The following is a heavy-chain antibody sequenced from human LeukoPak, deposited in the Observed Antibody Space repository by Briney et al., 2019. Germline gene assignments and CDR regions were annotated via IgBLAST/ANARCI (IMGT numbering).Heavy chain of an antibody. CDR2: ISASGSNI. J-gene: IGHJ4*02. V-gene: IGHV3-48*01. Sequence: GGSLRLACAVSGFPFSSYSMNWVRQAPGKGLEWVSYISASGSNIYYLDAVKGRFTVSRDNAMNSMFLQMDRPRAEDTAIYYCERVKGTYFDFWGQGTPVTVSS. CDR3: ERVKGTYFDF. CDR1: GFPFSSYS. D-gene: IGHD1-1*01.